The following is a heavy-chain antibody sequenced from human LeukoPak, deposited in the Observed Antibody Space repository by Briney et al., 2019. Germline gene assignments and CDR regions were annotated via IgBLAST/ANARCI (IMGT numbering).Heavy chain of an antibody. CDR2: IYYSGST. J-gene: IGHJ5*02. CDR3: ARSFRDMVRGVWFDP. Sequence: SETLSLTCTVSGGSISSSSYYWGWIRQPPGKGLEWIGSIYYSGSTYYNPSLKSRVTISVDTSKNQFSLKLSSVTAADTAVYYCARSFRDMVRGVWFDPWDQGTLVTVSS. V-gene: IGHV4-39*01. D-gene: IGHD3-10*01. CDR1: GGSISSSSYY.